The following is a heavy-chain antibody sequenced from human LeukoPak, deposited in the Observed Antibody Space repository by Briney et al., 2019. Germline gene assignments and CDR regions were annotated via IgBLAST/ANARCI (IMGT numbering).Heavy chain of an antibody. V-gene: IGHV4-30-2*01. CDR1: GGSISSGGYS. CDR2: IYHSGST. CDR3: ARAPLRQLWLGYFDL. D-gene: IGHD5-18*01. J-gene: IGHJ2*01. Sequence: SQTLSLTCAVSGGSISSGGYSWSWIRQPPGKGLEWIGYIYHSGSTYYNPSLKSRVTISVDRSKNQFSLKPSSVTAADTAVYYCARAPLRQLWLGYFDLWGRGTLVTVSS.